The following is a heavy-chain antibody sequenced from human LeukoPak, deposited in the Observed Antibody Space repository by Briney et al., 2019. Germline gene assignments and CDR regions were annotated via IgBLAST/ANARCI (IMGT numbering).Heavy chain of an antibody. CDR1: GFTFSSYW. D-gene: IGHD2-2*02. Sequence: PGGSLRLSCAASGFTFSSYWMHWVRQAPGKGLVWVSRINSDGSSTGYADSVKGRFTISRDNAKNTLYLQMNSLSAEDTAVYYCARHYSSTSCYTGPYYYYGMDVWGQGTAVTVSS. V-gene: IGHV3-74*01. J-gene: IGHJ6*01. CDR2: INSDGSST. CDR3: ARHYSSTSCYTGPYYYYGMDV.